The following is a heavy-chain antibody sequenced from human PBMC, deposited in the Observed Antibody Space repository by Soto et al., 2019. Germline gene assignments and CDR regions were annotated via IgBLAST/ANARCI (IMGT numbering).Heavy chain of an antibody. CDR2: ISGSGGST. CDR3: AKFVSVVVAFYYYMDV. D-gene: IGHD2-2*01. CDR1: GFTFSSYA. Sequence: GASLKLSCAASGFTFSSYAMSWVRQAPGKGLEWVSAISGSGGSTYYADSVKGRFTISRDNSKNTLYLQMNSLRAEDTAVYYCAKFVSVVVAFYYYMDVWGKGT. V-gene: IGHV3-23*01. J-gene: IGHJ6*03.